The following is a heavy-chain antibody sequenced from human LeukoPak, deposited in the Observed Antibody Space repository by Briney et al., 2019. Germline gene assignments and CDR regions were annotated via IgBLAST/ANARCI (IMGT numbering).Heavy chain of an antibody. CDR1: GFTFSSYG. D-gene: IGHD1-26*01. Sequence: GGSLRLSCAASGFTFSSYGMHWVRQAPGKGLEWVAVIWYDGSNKYYADSVKGRFTISRDNSKNTLYLQMNSLRAEDTAVYYCARAPRVPKIVGDSPEYFKHWGQGTLVTVSS. CDR3: ARAPRVPKIVGDSPEYFKH. V-gene: IGHV3-33*01. J-gene: IGHJ1*01. CDR2: IWYDGSNK.